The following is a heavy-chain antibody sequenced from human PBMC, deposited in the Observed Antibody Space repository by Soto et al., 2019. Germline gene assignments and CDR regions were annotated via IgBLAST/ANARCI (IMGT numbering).Heavy chain of an antibody. CDR3: VGMGIVTDGGAIDR. J-gene: IGHJ4*02. CDR2: IDYAGST. V-gene: IGHV4-30-4*01. CDR1: GGSISSGDYY. D-gene: IGHD2-21*01. Sequence: QVQLQESGPGLVKPSQTLSLTCSFSGGSISSGDYYWRWIRQPPGQGLVWVGYIDYAGSTHYNPSRDSRAILSVDTYKKQFFLKLISVTAADTSLYYWVGMGIVTDGGAIDRWCQGALVTVSS.